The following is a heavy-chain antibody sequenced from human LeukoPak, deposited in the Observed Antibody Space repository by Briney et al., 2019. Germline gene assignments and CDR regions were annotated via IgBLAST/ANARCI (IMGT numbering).Heavy chain of an antibody. V-gene: IGHV3-11*01. J-gene: IGHJ3*02. CDR3: ARGDVVVVAATLSI. Sequence: PGGSLRLSCAASGFTFSDYYMSWIRQAPGKGLEWVSYISTSGSIIYYADSVKGRFTISRDNAKNSLSLQMNSLRAEDTALYYCARGDVVVVAATLSIWGQGTMVTVSS. CDR1: GFTFSDYY. CDR2: ISTSGSII. D-gene: IGHD2-15*01.